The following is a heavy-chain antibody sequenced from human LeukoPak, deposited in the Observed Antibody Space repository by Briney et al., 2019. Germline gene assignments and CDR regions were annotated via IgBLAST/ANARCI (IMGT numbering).Heavy chain of an antibody. J-gene: IGHJ4*02. V-gene: IGHV3-23*01. CDR2: ISGSGGST. Sequence: PGGSLRPSCAASGFTFSSYAMSWVRQAPGKGLEWVSAISGSGGSTYYADSVKGRFTISRDNSKNTLYLQMNSLRAEDTAVYYCAKITIFGVVSGTELDYWGQGTLVTVSS. D-gene: IGHD3-3*01. CDR3: AKITIFGVVSGTELDY. CDR1: GFTFSSYA.